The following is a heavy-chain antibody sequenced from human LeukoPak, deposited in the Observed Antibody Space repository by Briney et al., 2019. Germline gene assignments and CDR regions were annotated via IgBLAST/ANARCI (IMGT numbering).Heavy chain of an antibody. CDR1: GFTFSSYA. CDR3: ARDNPRYSSGWYYFDY. CDR2: ISYDGSNE. J-gene: IGHJ4*02. V-gene: IGHV3-30-3*01. Sequence: GGSLRLSCAASGFTFSSYAMHWVRQAPGKGLEWVAVISYDGSNEYYADSVKGRFTISRDNSKNTLYLQMNSLRAEDTAVYYCARDNPRYSSGWYYFDYWGQGTLVTVSS. D-gene: IGHD6-19*01.